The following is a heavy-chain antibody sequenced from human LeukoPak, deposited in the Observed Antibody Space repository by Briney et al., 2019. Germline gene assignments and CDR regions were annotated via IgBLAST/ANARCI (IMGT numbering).Heavy chain of an antibody. V-gene: IGHV3-7*01. CDR2: IKQDGSEK. CDR3: ARDYGDYDY. J-gene: IGHJ4*02. CDR1: GFTFSSYS. Sequence: GGSLRLSCAASGFTFSSYSMNWVRQAPGKGLEWVANIKQDGSEKYYVDSVKGRFTISRDNAKNSLYLQMNSLRAEDTAVYYCARDYGDYDYWGQGTLVTVSS. D-gene: IGHD4-17*01.